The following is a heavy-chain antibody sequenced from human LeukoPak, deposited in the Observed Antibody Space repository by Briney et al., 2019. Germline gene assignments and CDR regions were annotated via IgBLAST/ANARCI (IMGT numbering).Heavy chain of an antibody. CDR1: GGSFSGYY. CDR3: ARGHVVATITSRRWFDP. D-gene: IGHD5-12*01. CDR2: INHSGST. J-gene: IGHJ5*02. Sequence: SETLSLTCAVYGGSFSGYYWSWIRQPPGKGLEWIGEINHSGSTNYNPSLKSRVTISVDTSKNQFSLKLSSVTAADTAVYYCARGHVVATITSRRWFDPWGQGTLVTVSS. V-gene: IGHV4-34*01.